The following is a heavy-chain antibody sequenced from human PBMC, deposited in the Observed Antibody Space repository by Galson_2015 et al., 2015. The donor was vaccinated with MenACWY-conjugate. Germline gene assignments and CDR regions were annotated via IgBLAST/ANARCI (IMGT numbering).Heavy chain of an antibody. CDR2: IYPGDSDT. V-gene: IGHV5-51*01. CDR1: GYSFDNYW. D-gene: IGHD2-8*01. Sequence: LRVSCTGSGYSFDNYWIAWVRQMPGKGLEWMGIIYPGDSDTRYSPSFLGQVTISADKSITTAYLQWSSLKASDTAMYYCARHPEWGDAFALWGQGTMVTVS. CDR3: ARHPEWGDAFAL. J-gene: IGHJ3*01.